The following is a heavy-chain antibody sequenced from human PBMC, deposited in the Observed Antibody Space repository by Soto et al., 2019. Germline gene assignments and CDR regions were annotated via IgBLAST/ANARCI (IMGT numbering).Heavy chain of an antibody. J-gene: IGHJ5*02. D-gene: IGHD6-13*01. CDR1: GGAISGYY. Sequence: KLSESLCLTCTVSGGAISGYYWSWIRQPPGKGLEWIGYIYYSGSTNYNPSLKSRVTISVDTSKNQFSLKLSSVTAADTAVYYGARRIAAAANWFDPWGQGTLVTVSS. CDR3: ARRIAAAANWFDP. CDR2: IYYSGST. V-gene: IGHV4-59*08.